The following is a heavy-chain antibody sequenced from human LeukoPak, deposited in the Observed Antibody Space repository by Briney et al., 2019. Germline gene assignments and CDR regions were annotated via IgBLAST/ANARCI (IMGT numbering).Heavy chain of an antibody. Sequence: PSETLSLTCTVSGGSISSSSYYWGWIRQPPGKGLEWIGEINHSGSTNYNPSLKSRVTISVDKSKNQFSLKLSSVTAADTAVYYCAIVVDIVATISDYVWGSYRYFDYWGQGTLVTVSS. V-gene: IGHV4-39*07. D-gene: IGHD3-16*02. CDR3: AIVVDIVATISDYVWGSYRYFDY. CDR1: GGSISSSSYY. CDR2: INHSGST. J-gene: IGHJ4*02.